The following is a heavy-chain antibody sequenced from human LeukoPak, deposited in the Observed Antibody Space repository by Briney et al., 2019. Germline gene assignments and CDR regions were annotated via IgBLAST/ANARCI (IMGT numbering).Heavy chain of an antibody. D-gene: IGHD2-21*02. Sequence: GGSLRLSCGASGLTFSSHWMHWVRQAPGKGLVWVSRINGDGSNARYADSVKGRFTISRDNAKNTVYLQMNSLRGEDTAVYYCATRPTDGDFGVLDYWGQGTLVTVSS. CDR1: GLTFSSHW. CDR3: ATRPTDGDFGVLDY. J-gene: IGHJ4*02. V-gene: IGHV3-74*01. CDR2: INGDGSNA.